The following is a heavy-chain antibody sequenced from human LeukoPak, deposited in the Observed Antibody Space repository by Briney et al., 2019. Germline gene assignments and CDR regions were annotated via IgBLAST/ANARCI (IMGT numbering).Heavy chain of an antibody. V-gene: IGHV3-74*01. CDR1: GFTFTSYW. CDR3: ARDSRDGYNSDYFDY. CDR2: IKSDGTTT. J-gene: IGHJ4*02. Sequence: GGSLRLSCAASGFTFTSYWIHWVRQAPGKGLVWVSRIKSDGTTTNYADSVQGRFTISRDNTKNTVYLQMSSLRSEDTAVYYCARDSRDGYNSDYFDYWGQGTLVTVSS. D-gene: IGHD5-24*01.